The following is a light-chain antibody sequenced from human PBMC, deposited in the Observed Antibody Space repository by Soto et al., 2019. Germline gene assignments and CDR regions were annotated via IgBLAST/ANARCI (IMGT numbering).Light chain of an antibody. CDR3: CSYAGSSLV. V-gene: IGLV2-8*01. Sequence: QSVLTQPPSASGSPGQSVAISCTGTSSDVGGYNYVSWYQQHPGKAPKLMIYEVNKRPSGVPDRFSGSKSGNTASLTVSGLQAEDEADYYCCSYAGSSLVFGGGTKLTVL. CDR2: EVN. J-gene: IGLJ2*01. CDR1: SSDVGGYNY.